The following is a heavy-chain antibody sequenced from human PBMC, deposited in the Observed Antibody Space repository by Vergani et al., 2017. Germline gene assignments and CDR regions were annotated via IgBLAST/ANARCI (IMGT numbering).Heavy chain of an antibody. J-gene: IGHJ3*02. CDR1: GYTFASYG. Sequence: QVQLVQSGAEVKKPGASVKVSCKASGYTFASYGISWVRQAPGQGLEWMGWISEYNGNTNYAQKLQGRVTMTTDKSTSTAYMELRSLRSDDTAVYYCARVWFGADNHAFDIWGQGTMVTVSS. D-gene: IGHD3-10*01. V-gene: IGHV1-18*01. CDR3: ARVWFGADNHAFDI. CDR2: ISEYNGNT.